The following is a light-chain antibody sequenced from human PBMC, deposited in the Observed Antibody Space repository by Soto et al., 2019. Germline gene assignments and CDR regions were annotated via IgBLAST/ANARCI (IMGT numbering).Light chain of an antibody. CDR3: QQYGSSPFT. Sequence: LLTQSPGTLSLSPGEGATLSCRASQSVSSSYLAWYQLKPGQAPRLLIYGASSRATGIPDRFSGSGSGTDFTLTITGLEPEDLAVYYCQQYGSSPFTFGPGTKVDIK. CDR2: GAS. V-gene: IGKV3-20*01. CDR1: QSVSSSY. J-gene: IGKJ3*01.